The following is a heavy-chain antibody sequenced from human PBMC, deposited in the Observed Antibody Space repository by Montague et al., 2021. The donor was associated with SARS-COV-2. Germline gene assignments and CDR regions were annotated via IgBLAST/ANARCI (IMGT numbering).Heavy chain of an antibody. CDR3: ARESGDSSGWRYYYGMDV. D-gene: IGHD6-19*01. J-gene: IGHJ6*02. CDR1: GGSISNYY. V-gene: IGHV4-4*07. CDR2: LYTSGST. Sequence: SETLSLTCTVSGGSISNYYWTWIRQPAGKGLEWIGRLYTSGSTTYNPSLKSRVTRSVDTSKNKFSLKVTSATAADTAIYYCARESGDSSGWRYYYGMDVWGQGTTVTVS.